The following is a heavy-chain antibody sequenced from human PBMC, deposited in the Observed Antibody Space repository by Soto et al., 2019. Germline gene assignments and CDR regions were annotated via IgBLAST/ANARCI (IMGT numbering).Heavy chain of an antibody. J-gene: IGHJ4*02. Sequence: SETLSLTCTVSGGSISSYYWSWIRQPPGKGLEWIGYIYYSGSTNYNPSLKSRVTISVDTSKNQFSLKLSSVTAADTAVYYCARVQVLRFLEWPNPPTYYFDYWGQGTLVTVSS. D-gene: IGHD3-3*01. CDR1: GGSISSYY. CDR3: ARVQVLRFLEWPNPPTYYFDY. CDR2: IYYSGST. V-gene: IGHV4-59*08.